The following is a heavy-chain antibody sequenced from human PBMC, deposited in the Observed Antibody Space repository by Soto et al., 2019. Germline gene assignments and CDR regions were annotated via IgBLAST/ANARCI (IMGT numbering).Heavy chain of an antibody. J-gene: IGHJ4*02. D-gene: IGHD6-19*01. CDR3: ARHFPIAVAGPVDY. V-gene: IGHV4-39*01. CDR2: IYYSGST. Sequence: PSETLSLTCTVSGGSISSSSYYWGWIRQPPGKGLEWIGSIYYSGSTYYNPSLKSRVTISVDTSKNQFSLKLSSVTAADTAVYYCARHFPIAVAGPVDYWGQRTLVTVSS. CDR1: GGSISSSSYY.